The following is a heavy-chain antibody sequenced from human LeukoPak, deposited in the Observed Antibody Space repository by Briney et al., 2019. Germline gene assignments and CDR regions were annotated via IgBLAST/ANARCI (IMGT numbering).Heavy chain of an antibody. V-gene: IGHV3-30*02. CDR3: AKDLSVVAAAVDY. Sequence: GGSLRLSCAASGFTFSSYGMHWVRQTPGKGLEWVAFIRYDGSNKYYADSVKGRFTISRDNSKNTLYLQMNSLRAEDTAVYYCAKDLSVVAAAVDYWGQGTLVTISS. D-gene: IGHD2-15*01. J-gene: IGHJ4*02. CDR2: IRYDGSNK. CDR1: GFTFSSYG.